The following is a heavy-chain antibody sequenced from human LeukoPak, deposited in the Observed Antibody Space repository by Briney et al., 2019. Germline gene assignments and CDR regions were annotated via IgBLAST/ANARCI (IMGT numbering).Heavy chain of an antibody. J-gene: IGHJ5*02. Sequence: PSETLSLTCTVSDDSNSDYYWSWIRQPPGKGLEWIGYISYSGSANYNPSLKSRVTISLDTSKNQFSLKLTSVTTADTAVFYCARTHSSSLIWFDPWGQGTLVIVSS. CDR1: DDSNSDYY. V-gene: IGHV4-59*01. CDR2: ISYSGSA. CDR3: ARTHSSSLIWFDP. D-gene: IGHD6-13*01.